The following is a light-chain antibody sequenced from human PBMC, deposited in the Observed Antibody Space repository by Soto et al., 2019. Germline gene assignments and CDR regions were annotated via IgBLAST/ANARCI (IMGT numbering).Light chain of an antibody. CDR2: WAS. J-gene: IGKJ1*01. CDR3: QQYSTSPWT. Sequence: DIVMTQSPDSLAVSLGERATINCRSSQTIFYSSNRKDYLAWYQQKPGQPPRVLIYWASTRETGVPDRFSGSGSGSDFTLTISNLKAEDVAVYYCQQYSTSPWTFGQGTKVEIK. V-gene: IGKV4-1*01. CDR1: QTIFYSSNRKDY.